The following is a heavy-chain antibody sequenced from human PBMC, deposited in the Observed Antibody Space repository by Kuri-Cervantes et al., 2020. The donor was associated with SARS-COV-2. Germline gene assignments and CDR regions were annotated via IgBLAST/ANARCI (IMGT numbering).Heavy chain of an antibody. V-gene: IGHV2-70*04. CDR1: GFSLSTSGMR. J-gene: IGHJ4*02. Sequence: SGPTLVKPTQTLTLTCTFSGFSLSTSGMRVSWIRQPPGKALEWLARIDWDDDKFYSTSLKTRLTITKDTSKNQVVLTMTNMDPVDTATYYCAHDNYGPDYWGQGTLVTVSS. D-gene: IGHD4-17*01. CDR2: IDWDDDK. CDR3: AHDNYGPDY.